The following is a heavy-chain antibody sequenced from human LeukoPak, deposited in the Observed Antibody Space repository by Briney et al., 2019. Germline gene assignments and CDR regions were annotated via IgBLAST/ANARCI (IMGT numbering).Heavy chain of an antibody. Sequence: ASVKVSCKASGYTCTGYYMHWVRQAPGQGLEWMGWINPNSGGTNYAQKFQGRVAMTRDTSISTAYMELCRLRSDDTAVYYCASTGVVPAAPYYFDYWGQGTLVTVSS. D-gene: IGHD2-2*01. J-gene: IGHJ4*02. CDR2: INPNSGGT. V-gene: IGHV1-2*02. CDR3: ASTGVVPAAPYYFDY. CDR1: GYTCTGYY.